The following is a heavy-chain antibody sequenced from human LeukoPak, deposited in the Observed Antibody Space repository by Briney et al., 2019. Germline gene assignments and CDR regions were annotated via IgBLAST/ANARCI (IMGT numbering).Heavy chain of an antibody. CDR3: AKVLPAANTAN. J-gene: IGHJ4*02. CDR2: ISGSGDIA. V-gene: IGHV3-23*01. Sequence: PGGSLRLSCAASGFTFSSYGINWVRQAPGKGLEWVSAISGSGDIAFYTDSVKGRFTISRDNSKNTLYLQMNSLRAEDTAVYYCAKVLPAANTANWGQGTLVTVSS. CDR1: GFTFSSYG. D-gene: IGHD2-2*01.